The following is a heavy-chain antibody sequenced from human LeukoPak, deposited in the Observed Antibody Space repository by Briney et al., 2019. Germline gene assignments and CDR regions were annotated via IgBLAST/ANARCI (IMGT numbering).Heavy chain of an antibody. V-gene: IGHV4-39*07. J-gene: IGHJ5*02. CDR2: IYHNGST. Sequence: SETLSLTCSVSGVSISSSDYYWGWIRQPPGKGLEWIGSIYHNGSTYYYPSLESRVTISVDTSKNQFSLKLSSVTAADTAVYYCARVRGHDYGDKAWFDPWGQGTLVTVSS. CDR3: ARVRGHDYGDKAWFDP. CDR1: GVSISSSDYY. D-gene: IGHD4-17*01.